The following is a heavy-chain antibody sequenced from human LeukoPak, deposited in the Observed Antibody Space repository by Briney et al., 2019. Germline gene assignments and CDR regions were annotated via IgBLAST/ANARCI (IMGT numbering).Heavy chain of an antibody. J-gene: IGHJ5*02. V-gene: IGHV4-34*01. CDR1: GGSFSGYY. Sequence: SETLSLTCAVHGGSFSGYYWSWIRQPPGKGLEWIGEINHSGSTNYNPSLKSRVTISVDTSKNQFSLKLSSVTAADTAVYYCARERITMVRGVIRRGNWFDPWGQGTLVTVSS. D-gene: IGHD3-10*01. CDR3: ARERITMVRGVIRRGNWFDP. CDR2: INHSGST.